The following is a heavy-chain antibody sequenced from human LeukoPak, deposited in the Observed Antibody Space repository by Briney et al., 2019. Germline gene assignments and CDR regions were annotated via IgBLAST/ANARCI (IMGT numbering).Heavy chain of an antibody. D-gene: IGHD3-10*01. Sequence: PSETLSLTCGVSGYSISTGYYWAWLRQPPGKGLEWIGTIYHIGSTYYNPSLESRVTISVDTSKNEFSLNLSSVTAADTAVYFCARAGWIITSGIDYWGQGALVTVSS. J-gene: IGHJ4*02. V-gene: IGHV4-38-2*01. CDR2: IYHIGST. CDR1: GYSISTGYY. CDR3: ARAGWIITSGIDY.